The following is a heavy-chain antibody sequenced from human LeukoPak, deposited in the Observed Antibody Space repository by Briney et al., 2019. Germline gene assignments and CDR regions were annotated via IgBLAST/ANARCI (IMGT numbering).Heavy chain of an antibody. V-gene: IGHV3-73*01. CDR3: PRHEGTDWVRL. Sequence: GGSLRLSCAASGFTFSSYAMHWVRQAPGKGLEWVGRIRSKANSYATAYAASVKGRFTISRVDSKNTAYLQMNSLKTEDTAVYYCPRHEGTDWVRLWGQGTMVTVSS. J-gene: IGHJ3*01. CDR2: IRSKANSYAT. CDR1: GFTFSSYA. D-gene: IGHD3-16*01.